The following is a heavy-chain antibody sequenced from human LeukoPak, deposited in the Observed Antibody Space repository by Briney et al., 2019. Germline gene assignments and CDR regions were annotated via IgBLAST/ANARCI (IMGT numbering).Heavy chain of an antibody. V-gene: IGHV3-23*01. CDR2: ISGSGGST. CDR1: GFTFSSYA. D-gene: IGHD6-19*01. Sequence: WGSLRLSCAASGFTFSSYAMSWVRQAPGKGLEWVSAISGSGGSTYYADSVKGRFTISRDNSNNTLYLQMNSLRAEGTAVYYCATSAEAGLDYWGQGTLVTVSS. CDR3: ATSAEAGLDY. J-gene: IGHJ4*02.